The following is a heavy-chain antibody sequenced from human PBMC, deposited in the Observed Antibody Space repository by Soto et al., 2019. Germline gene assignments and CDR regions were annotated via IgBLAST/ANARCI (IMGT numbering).Heavy chain of an antibody. CDR3: ARAYSAVAGTWFDP. D-gene: IGHD6-19*01. J-gene: IGHJ5*02. CDR2: IYHSGST. CDR1: GGSISSGGYS. Sequence: QLQLQESGSRLVKPSQTLSLTCAVSGGSISSGGYSWSWIRQPPGKGLEWIGYIYHSGSTYYNPSLKSRVTISVDRSKNQFSLKLNSVTAADTAVYYCARAYSAVAGTWFDPWGQGTLVTVSS. V-gene: IGHV4-30-2*01.